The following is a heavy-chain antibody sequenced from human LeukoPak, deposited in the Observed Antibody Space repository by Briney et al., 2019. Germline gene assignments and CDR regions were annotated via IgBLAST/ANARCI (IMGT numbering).Heavy chain of an antibody. Sequence: SETLSLTCTVSGGSISSSTYYWGWIRQPPGKGLEWIGSIDYSGSTHYNPSLRSRVTISVDTSKNQFSLKVNSVTAADTAVYYCARAENYYDSSGYYAYYFDYWGQGTLVTVSS. CDR1: GGSISSSTYY. CDR2: IDYSGST. V-gene: IGHV4-39*01. D-gene: IGHD3-22*01. J-gene: IGHJ4*02. CDR3: ARAENYYDSSGYYAYYFDY.